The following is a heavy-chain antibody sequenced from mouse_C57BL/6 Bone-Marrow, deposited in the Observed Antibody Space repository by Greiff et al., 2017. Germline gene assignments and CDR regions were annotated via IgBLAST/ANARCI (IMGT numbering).Heavy chain of an antibody. J-gene: IGHJ3*01. CDR3: ARSGGPFAY. CDR1: GYTFTSYW. D-gene: IGHD1-1*02. CDR2: INPNNGGT. V-gene: IGHV1-18*01. Sequence: VQLQQPGAELVKPGASVKLSCKASGYTFTSYWMHWVKQSHGKSLEWIGDINPNNGGTIYNQKFKGKATLTVDKSSSTAYMELRSLTSEDTAVYYCARSGGPFAYWGQGTLVTVSA.